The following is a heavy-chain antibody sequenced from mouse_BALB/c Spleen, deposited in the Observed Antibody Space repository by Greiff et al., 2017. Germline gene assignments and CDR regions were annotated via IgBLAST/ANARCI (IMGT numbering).Heavy chain of an antibody. CDR3: ARGQGYGSSYFDY. Sequence: EVHLVESGGGLVKPGGSLKLSCAASGFTFSSYAMSWVRQTPEKRLEWVASISSGGSTYYPDSVKGRFTISRDNARNILYLQMSSLRSEDTAMYYCARGQGYGSSYFDYWGQGTTLTVSS. V-gene: IGHV5-6-5*01. CDR2: ISSGGST. J-gene: IGHJ2*01. D-gene: IGHD1-1*01. CDR1: GFTFSSYA.